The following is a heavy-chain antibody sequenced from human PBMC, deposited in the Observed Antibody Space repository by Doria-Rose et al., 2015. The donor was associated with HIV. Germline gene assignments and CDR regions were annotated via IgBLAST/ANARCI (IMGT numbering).Heavy chain of an antibody. J-gene: IGHJ4*02. V-gene: IGHV2-26*01. CDR3: ARIKSSRWYHKYYFDF. CDR2: SFSDDER. CDR1: GVSLSSPGMG. D-gene: IGHD6-13*01. Sequence: QITLKESGPVLVKPTETLTLTCTVSGVSLSSPGMGVSWIRQPPGKALEWLANSFSDDERSYTTSLKSRLTISSGTSKSQVVLTMTDMDPVDTATYYCARIKSSRWYHKYYFDFWGQGTLVIVSA.